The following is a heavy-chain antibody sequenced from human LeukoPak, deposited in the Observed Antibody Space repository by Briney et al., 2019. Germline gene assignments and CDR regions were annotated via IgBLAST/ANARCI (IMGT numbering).Heavy chain of an antibody. CDR3: ARGAALAIDY. Sequence: SETLSLTCSVSGGSVTSGSYYWSWIRQPAGKGLEWIGRISTSGSTNYNPSLKSRVTMSLDTSKNQFPLKLNSLTAADTAVYYCARGAALAIDYWGQGALVTVSS. D-gene: IGHD2-15*01. CDR2: ISTSGST. CDR1: GGSVTSGSYY. J-gene: IGHJ4*02. V-gene: IGHV4-61*02.